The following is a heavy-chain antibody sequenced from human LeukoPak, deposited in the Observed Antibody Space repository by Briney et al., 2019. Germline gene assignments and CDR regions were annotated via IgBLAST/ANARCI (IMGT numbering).Heavy chain of an antibody. J-gene: IGHJ4*02. CDR2: IKQDGSDK. D-gene: IGHD6-19*01. CDR3: ANRVAGRQYFDY. Sequence: GGSLRLSCAASGFTFGSYWMSWVRQAPGKGLEWVGNIKQDGSDKYYVDSVKGRFTISRDNDKHSLYLQMNSMRAEDTAVYYCANRVAGRQYFDYWGQGTLVTVSS. V-gene: IGHV3-7*03. CDR1: GFTFGSYW.